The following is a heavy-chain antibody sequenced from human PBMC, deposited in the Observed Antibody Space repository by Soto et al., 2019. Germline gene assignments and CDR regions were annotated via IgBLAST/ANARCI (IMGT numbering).Heavy chain of an antibody. J-gene: IGHJ5*02. V-gene: IGHV4-30-4*01. Sequence: PSETLSLTCTVSGGSISSGDYYWSWIRQPPGKGLEWIGYIYYSGSTYYNPSLKSRVTISVDTSKNQFSLKLSSVTAADTAVYYCARQYKDNWNDVGWFDPWGQGTLVTVSS. CDR1: GGSISSGDYY. CDR3: ARQYKDNWNDVGWFDP. CDR2: IYYSGST. D-gene: IGHD1-1*01.